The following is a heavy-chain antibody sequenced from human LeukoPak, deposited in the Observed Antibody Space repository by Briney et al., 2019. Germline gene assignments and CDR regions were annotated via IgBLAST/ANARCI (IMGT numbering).Heavy chain of an antibody. CDR2: ISSSSSYI. J-gene: IGHJ5*02. D-gene: IGHD3-22*01. Sequence: KPGGSLRLSCAASGFTFSSYSMNWVRQAPGKGLEWVSSISSSSSYIYYADSVKGRFTISRDNAKNSLYLQMNSLRAEDTAVYYCARFRFGYYDNSPPPWGQGTLVTVSS. CDR1: GFTFSSYS. CDR3: ARFRFGYYDNSPPP. V-gene: IGHV3-21*01.